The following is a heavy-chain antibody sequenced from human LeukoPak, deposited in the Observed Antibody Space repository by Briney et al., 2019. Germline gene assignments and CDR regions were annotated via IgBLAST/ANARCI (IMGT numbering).Heavy chain of an antibody. CDR1: GGSISSSNW. V-gene: IGHV4-4*02. CDR2: IYHSGST. J-gene: IGHJ4*02. CDR3: ARAMGYYYDSSGYQYCFDS. D-gene: IGHD3-22*01. Sequence: SETLSLTCAVSGGSISSSNWWSWVRQPPGKGLEWIGEIYHSGSTNYNPSLKSRVTISVDKSKNQFSLKLSSVTAADTAVYYCARAMGYYYDSSGYQYCFDSWGQGTLVTVSS.